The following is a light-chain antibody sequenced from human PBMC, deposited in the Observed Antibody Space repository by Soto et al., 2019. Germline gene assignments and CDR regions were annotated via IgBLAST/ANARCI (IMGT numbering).Light chain of an antibody. Sequence: DIQMTQSPSSVSASVGDTVTITCRASEYIGTGLAWYQQKPGKAPNLLISASSSLQSGVPTRFSGSGSGTDFTLTISSLQPEDFATYFCQQGASFPLAFGGGTKVEIK. V-gene: IGKV1-12*01. CDR3: QQGASFPLA. J-gene: IGKJ4*01. CDR1: EYIGTG. CDR2: ASS.